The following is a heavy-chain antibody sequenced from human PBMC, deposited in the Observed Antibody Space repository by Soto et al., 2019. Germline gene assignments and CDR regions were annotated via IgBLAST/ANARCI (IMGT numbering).Heavy chain of an antibody. CDR3: ARPQYCSGGSCYYYYGMDV. D-gene: IGHD2-15*01. V-gene: IGHV1-69*01. J-gene: IGHJ6*02. CDR2: IIPIFGTA. Sequence: MGGIIPIFGTANYAQKFQGRVTITADESTSTAYMELSSLRSEDTAVYYCARPQYCSGGSCYYYYGMDVWGQGTTVTVSS.